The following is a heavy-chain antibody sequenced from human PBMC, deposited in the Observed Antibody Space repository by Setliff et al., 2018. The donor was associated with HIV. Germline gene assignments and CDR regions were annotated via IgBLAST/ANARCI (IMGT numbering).Heavy chain of an antibody. J-gene: IGHJ6*02. CDR2: INWNGGST. D-gene: IGHD6-13*01. CDR3: AKEHWGSNWSGLGV. V-gene: IGHV3-20*04. CDR1: GFNFDDYG. Sequence: PGGSLRLSCVTSGFNFDDYGMSWVRQAPGKGLEWVSGINWNGGSTGYADSVKGRFTISRDYGKNSLYLQMDSLRAEDTALYYCAKEHWGSNWSGLGVWGQGTTVTVSS.